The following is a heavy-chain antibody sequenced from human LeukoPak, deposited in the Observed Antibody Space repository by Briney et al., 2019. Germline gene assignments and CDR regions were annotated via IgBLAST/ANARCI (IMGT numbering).Heavy chain of an antibody. V-gene: IGHV4-38-2*02. CDR2: MYHTGST. D-gene: IGHD4-17*01. J-gene: IGHJ4*02. CDR3: ARLATVNNDDY. CDR1: GYSMSSGYY. Sequence: ETLSLTCTVSGYSMSSGYYWGWIRQPPERGLEWIGSMYHTGSTYYNPSLKSRVTISVDTSKNQFSLKLSSVTAADTAVYYCARLATVNNDDYWGQGTLVTVSS.